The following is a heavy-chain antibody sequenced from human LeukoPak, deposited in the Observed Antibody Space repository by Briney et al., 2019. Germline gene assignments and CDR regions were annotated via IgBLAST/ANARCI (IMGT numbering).Heavy chain of an antibody. J-gene: IGHJ6*02. Sequence: PGGSLRLSCAASGFTFSRYAISWVRQAPGKGLEWVSAISGSGGSTYYADSVKGRFTISRDNSKNTLYLQMNSLRAEDTAVYYCARDLTIFGVDYYYYYGMDVWGQGTTVTVSS. CDR3: ARDLTIFGVDYYYYYGMDV. D-gene: IGHD3-3*01. V-gene: IGHV3-23*01. CDR1: GFTFSRYA. CDR2: ISGSGGST.